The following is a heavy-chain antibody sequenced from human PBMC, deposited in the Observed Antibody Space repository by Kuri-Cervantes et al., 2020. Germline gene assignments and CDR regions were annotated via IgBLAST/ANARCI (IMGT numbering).Heavy chain of an antibody. CDR1: GGSFSGYY. CDR2: INHSGST. J-gene: IGHJ4*02. Sequence: SETLSLTCAVYGGSFSGYYWSWIRQPPGKGLEWIGEINHSGSTNYNPSLKSRVTISVDTSKNQFSLKLSSVTAADTAVYYCASPTLFVSSSGWYESLRYFDYWGQGTLVTVSS. V-gene: IGHV4-34*01. D-gene: IGHD6-19*01. CDR3: ASPTLFVSSSGWYESLRYFDY.